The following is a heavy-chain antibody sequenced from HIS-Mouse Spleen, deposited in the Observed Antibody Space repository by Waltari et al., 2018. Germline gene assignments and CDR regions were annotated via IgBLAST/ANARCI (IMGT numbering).Heavy chain of an antibody. CDR2: IYYSGRT. CDR1: GGSISSSSYY. V-gene: IGHV4-39*07. J-gene: IGHJ4*02. Sequence: QLQLQESGPGLVKPSETLSLTCTVSGGSISSSSYYWGWIRQPPGKGLEWIGSIYYSGRTYYNPSRKSRVTISVDTSKNQFSLKLSSVTAADTAVYYCASRYSSSSQFGYWGQGTLVTVSS. CDR3: ASRYSSSSQFGY. D-gene: IGHD6-6*01.